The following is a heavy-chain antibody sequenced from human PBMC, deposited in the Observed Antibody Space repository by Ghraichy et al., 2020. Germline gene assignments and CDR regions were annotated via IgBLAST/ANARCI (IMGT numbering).Heavy chain of an antibody. J-gene: IGHJ1*01. V-gene: IGHV4-59*11. D-gene: IGHD4-17*01. CDR3: ARFPPPDYGDFEGGGD. Sequence: SETLSLTCNVSGASISNHYWSWIRQPPGKGLEWIGFIVYSGNSNYNPSLKSRVTISVDRSRNQFSLDLRSVTAADTAVYYCARFPPPDYGDFEGGGDWCQGNLVHVAT. CDR1: GASISNHY. CDR2: IVYSGNS.